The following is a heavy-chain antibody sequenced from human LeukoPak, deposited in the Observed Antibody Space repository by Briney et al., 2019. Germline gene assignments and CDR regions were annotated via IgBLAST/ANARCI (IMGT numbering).Heavy chain of an antibody. Sequence: PSETLSLTCTVSAGSISSYYWSWIRQPAGKGLEWIGRIYTSGSTNYNPSLKSRVTMSVDTSKNQFSLKLSSVTAADTAVYYYARVYSSGWHFDYWGQGTLVTVSS. CDR2: IYTSGST. D-gene: IGHD6-19*01. CDR3: ARVYSSGWHFDY. J-gene: IGHJ4*02. CDR1: AGSISSYY. V-gene: IGHV4-4*07.